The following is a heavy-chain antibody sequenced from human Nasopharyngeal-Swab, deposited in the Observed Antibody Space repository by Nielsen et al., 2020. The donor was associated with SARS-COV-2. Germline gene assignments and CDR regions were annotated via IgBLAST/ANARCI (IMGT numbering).Heavy chain of an antibody. Sequence: GESLKISCAASGFTFSSYSMNWVRQAPGKGLEWVSSISSSSSYIYYADSVKGRFTISRDNAKNSLYLQMNSLRAEDTAVYYCARDPLGFLYYYYDMDVWGQGTTVTVSS. CDR2: ISSSSSYI. D-gene: IGHD2-15*01. CDR3: ARDPLGFLYYYYDMDV. J-gene: IGHJ6*02. CDR1: GFTFSSYS. V-gene: IGHV3-21*01.